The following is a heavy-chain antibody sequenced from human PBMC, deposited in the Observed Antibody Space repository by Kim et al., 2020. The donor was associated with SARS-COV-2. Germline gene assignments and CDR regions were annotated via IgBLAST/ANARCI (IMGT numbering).Heavy chain of an antibody. CDR3: AKQGYYYDSSGSRLYYFDY. D-gene: IGHD3-22*01. J-gene: IGHJ4*02. CDR1: GFTSSSYA. V-gene: IGHV3-23*01. CDR2: ISGSGGST. Sequence: GGSLRLSCAASGFTSSSYAMSWVRQAPGKGLEWVSAISGSGGSTYYADSVKGRFTISRDNSKNTLYLQMNSLRAEDTAVYYCAKQGYYYDSSGSRLYYFDYWGQGTLVTVSS.